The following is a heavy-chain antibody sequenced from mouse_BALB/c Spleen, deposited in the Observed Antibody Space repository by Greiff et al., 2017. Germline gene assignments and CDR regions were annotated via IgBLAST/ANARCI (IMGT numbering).Heavy chain of an antibody. Sequence: EVHLVESGGGLVKPGGSLKLSCAASGFTFSSYTMSWVRQTPEKRLEWVATISSGGGNTYYPDSVKGRFTISRDNAKNNLYLQMSSLRSEDTALYYCARSFYDYEFDYWGQGTTLTVSS. D-gene: IGHD2-4*01. V-gene: IGHV5-9*03. CDR2: ISSGGGNT. J-gene: IGHJ2*01. CDR1: GFTFSSYT. CDR3: ARSFYDYEFDY.